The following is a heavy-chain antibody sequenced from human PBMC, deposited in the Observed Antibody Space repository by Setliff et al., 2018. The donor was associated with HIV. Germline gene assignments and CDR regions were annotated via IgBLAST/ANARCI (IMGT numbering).Heavy chain of an antibody. J-gene: IGHJ3*01. CDR1: GYTFTCYG. CDR2: ISRYNGNT. V-gene: IGHV1-18*01. D-gene: IGHD6-19*01. Sequence: ASVKVSCKASGYTFTCYGISWVRQAPGQGLEWMGWISRYNGNTKYVQKLQGRVTMTTDTSTSTVYMELRSLRSDDTAVYYCARVPYRSAWFSGGHDAFDVWGQGTMVTVS. CDR3: ARVPYRSAWFSGGHDAFDV.